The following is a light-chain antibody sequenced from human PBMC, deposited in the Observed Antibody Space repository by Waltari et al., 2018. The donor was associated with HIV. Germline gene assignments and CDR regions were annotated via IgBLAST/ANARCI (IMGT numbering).Light chain of an antibody. Sequence: QSVLTQPPSVSGAPGQRVTLSCPGSSSNIGAGYDVHWSQQLPGTAPTLLIYGTNNRPSGVPDRFSGSKSGTSASLAITGLQAEDEAEYYCQSYDSSLSGWVVFGGGTKVTVL. V-gene: IGLV1-40*01. CDR2: GTN. CDR3: QSYDSSLSGWVV. CDR1: SSNIGAGYD. J-gene: IGLJ2*01.